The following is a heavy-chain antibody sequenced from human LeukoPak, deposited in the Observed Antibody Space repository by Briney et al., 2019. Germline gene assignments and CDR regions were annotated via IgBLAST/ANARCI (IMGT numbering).Heavy chain of an antibody. CDR2: IYYSGSA. D-gene: IGHD1-26*01. CDR3: ARIMLSWREFGC. J-gene: IGHJ4*02. V-gene: IGHV4-31*03. Sequence: PSETLSLTCTVSGGSISSGGYYWRWIRQHPGKGLEWIGYIYYSGSAYYNPSLKSRVTISVDTSKNQFSLKLSSVTAADTAVYYCARIMLSWREFGCWGQGTLVTVSS. CDR1: GGSISSGGYY.